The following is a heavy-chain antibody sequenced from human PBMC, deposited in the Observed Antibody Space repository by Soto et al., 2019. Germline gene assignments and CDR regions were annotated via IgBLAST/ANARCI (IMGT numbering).Heavy chain of an antibody. J-gene: IGHJ4*01. Sequence: EVQLVESGGGLVQPGGSLRLSCSVSGFTFSDYGVNWVRQAPGKGLEWISYISSGSDTIYYAESVQGRFTISRDDAKNSLFLQMNNLRNEDTAVYYCAIVSKPWEDDYWGHGTLVTVSS. CDR2: ISSGSDTI. V-gene: IGHV3-48*02. D-gene: IGHD1-26*01. CDR1: GFTFSDYG. CDR3: AIVSKPWEDDY.